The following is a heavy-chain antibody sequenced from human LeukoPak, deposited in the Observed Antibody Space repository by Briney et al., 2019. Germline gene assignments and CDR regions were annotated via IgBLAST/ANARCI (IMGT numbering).Heavy chain of an antibody. CDR2: IYHSGST. J-gene: IGHJ4*02. Sequence: SETLSLTCAVSGYSISSGYYWGWIRQPPGKGLEGIGSIYHSGSTNYNPSLKSRVTISVDTSKNQFSLKLSSVTAADTAVYYCARVRISSYYFDYWGQGTLVTVSS. CDR1: GYSISSGYY. CDR3: ARVRISSYYFDY. D-gene: IGHD6-13*01. V-gene: IGHV4-38-2*01.